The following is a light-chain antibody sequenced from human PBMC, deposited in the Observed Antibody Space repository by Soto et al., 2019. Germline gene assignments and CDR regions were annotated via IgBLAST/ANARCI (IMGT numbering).Light chain of an antibody. V-gene: IGLV2-14*01. CDR2: EVN. Sequence: QLVLTQSASVSGSPGQSITISCTGTSSDVGGYNYVSWYQQHPGKAPKLMIYEVNNRPSGVSNRFSGSKSGNTASLTISGLQAEDEADYYCSSYTGSNSLWVFGGGTKLTVL. CDR1: SSDVGGYNY. J-gene: IGLJ3*02. CDR3: SSYTGSNSLWV.